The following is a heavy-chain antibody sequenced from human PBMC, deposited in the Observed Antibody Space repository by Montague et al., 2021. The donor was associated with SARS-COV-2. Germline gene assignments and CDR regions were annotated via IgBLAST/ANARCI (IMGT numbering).Heavy chain of an antibody. J-gene: IGHJ4*02. CDR2: INHRGTS. D-gene: IGHD3-22*01. CDR3: ARGRQHFNIIVVVMTGGEYYFDY. CDR1: GGSFSDYF. V-gene: IGHV4-34*01. Sequence: SETLSLTCAVYGGSFSDYFWTWIRQPPGKGLEWIGEINHRGTSNYNPSLKSRVSISVDTSKNQFSLYLGSVTAADTAVYYCARGRQHFNIIVVVMTGGEYYFDYWGQGTPVTVSS.